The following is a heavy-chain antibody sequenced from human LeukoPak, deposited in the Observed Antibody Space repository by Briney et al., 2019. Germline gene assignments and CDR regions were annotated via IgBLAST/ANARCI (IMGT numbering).Heavy chain of an antibody. J-gene: IGHJ4*02. CDR3: ARASGGPGGDY. Sequence: PSETLSLTCTVSGGSISSYYWSWIRQPPGKGLEWIGYIYYSGSTNYNPSLKSRVTISVDTSKNQFSLKLSSVTAADTAVYYCARASGGPGGDYWGQGTLVTVSS. CDR1: GGSISSYY. D-gene: IGHD3-16*01. CDR2: IYYSGST. V-gene: IGHV4-59*01.